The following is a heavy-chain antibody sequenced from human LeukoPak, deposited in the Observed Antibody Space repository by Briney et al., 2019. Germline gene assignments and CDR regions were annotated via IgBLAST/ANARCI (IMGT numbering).Heavy chain of an antibody. CDR1: GYIFINYA. CDR2: INTNTGNP. Sequence: ASVKVSCKASGYIFINYAMNWVRQAPGQGLEWMGWINTNTGNPTYAQGFTGRFVFSLDTSVSTAYLQISSLKADDTAVYYCARGFWGSPFGYWGQGTLVTVSS. D-gene: IGHD3-16*01. J-gene: IGHJ4*02. CDR3: ARGFWGSPFGY. V-gene: IGHV7-4-1*02.